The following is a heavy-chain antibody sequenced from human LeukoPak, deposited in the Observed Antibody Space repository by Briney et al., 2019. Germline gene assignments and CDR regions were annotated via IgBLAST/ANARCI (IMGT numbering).Heavy chain of an antibody. V-gene: IGHV4-4*02. CDR1: GDSGRNSNW. D-gene: IGHD3-10*01. CDR3: AILTYSYGSVRYFDR. Sequence: PSETLSLTCAVSGDSGRNSNWWSWVRQTPGKGLEWIGEVYHSGGTNYNPSLKSRVSMSADKTKSQFSLKLNSVSAADTAVYYCAILTYSYGSVRYFDRWGRGTLVTVSS. J-gene: IGHJ2*01. CDR2: VYHSGGT.